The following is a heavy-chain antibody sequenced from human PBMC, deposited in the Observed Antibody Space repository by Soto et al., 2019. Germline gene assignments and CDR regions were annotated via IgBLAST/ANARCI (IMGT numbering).Heavy chain of an antibody. V-gene: IGHV3-74*01. CDR2: ITSDGKSQ. Sequence: PGGSLRLSCAASGFNFTNHWMHWVRQAPGKGLVWVSRITSDGKSQAYAESVKGRFAISRDNAKNTVYLQMNGLTVEDTAVYYCARESGDWPLNWFDPWGQGTLVTVSS. J-gene: IGHJ5*02. CDR1: GFNFTNHW. D-gene: IGHD2-21*02. CDR3: ARESGDWPLNWFDP.